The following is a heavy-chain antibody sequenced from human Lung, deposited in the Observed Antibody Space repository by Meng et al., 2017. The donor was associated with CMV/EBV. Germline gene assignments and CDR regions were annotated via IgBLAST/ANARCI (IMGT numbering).Heavy chain of an antibody. CDR2: IKQDGSEK. D-gene: IGHD5-12*01. V-gene: IGHV3-7*01. CDR3: ARDTGYDDAFDI. CDR1: GFTFSSYW. Sequence: GXSXKISXAASGFTFSSYWMSWVRQAPGKGLEWVANIKQDGSEKYYVDSVKGRFTISRDNAKNSLYLQMNSLRAEDTAVYYCARDTGYDDAFDIWGQGTMVTVSS. J-gene: IGHJ3*02.